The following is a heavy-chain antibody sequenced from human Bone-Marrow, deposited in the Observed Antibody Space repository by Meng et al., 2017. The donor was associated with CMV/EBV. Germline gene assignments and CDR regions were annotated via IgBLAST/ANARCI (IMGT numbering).Heavy chain of an antibody. Sequence: GESLKISCAASGFTFSSYEMNWVRQAPGKGLEWVSYISSSGSTIYYADSVKGRFTISRDNAMNSLYLQMNSLRAEDTAVYYCALIAYYDFWSGYDFDYWGQGTLVTVSS. CDR2: ISSSGSTI. CDR1: GFTFSSYE. D-gene: IGHD3-3*01. CDR3: ALIAYYDFWSGYDFDY. J-gene: IGHJ4*02. V-gene: IGHV3-48*03.